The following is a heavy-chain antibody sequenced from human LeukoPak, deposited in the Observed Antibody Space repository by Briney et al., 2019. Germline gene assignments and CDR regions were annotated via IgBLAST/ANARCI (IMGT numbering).Heavy chain of an antibody. J-gene: IGHJ4*02. V-gene: IGHV4-59*01. CDR2: IYYSGST. D-gene: IGHD3-10*01. CDR1: GGSISSYY. Sequence: SETLSLTCTVSGGSISSYYWSWIRQPPGKGLEWIGYIYYSGSTNYNPSLKSRVTISVDTSKNQFSLKLSSVTAADTAVYYCARAMVRGVSDYWGQGTLVTVSS. CDR3: ARAMVRGVSDY.